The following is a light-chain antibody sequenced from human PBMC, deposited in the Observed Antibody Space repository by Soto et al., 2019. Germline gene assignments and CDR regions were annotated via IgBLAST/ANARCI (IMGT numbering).Light chain of an antibody. Sequence: DIQMTQSPSSVSASVGDRVTITCRASQGISSWLAWYQQKPGKAPKLLIYDASNLETGVPSRFSGSGSGTDFTFTISSLQPEDFAIYYCQQSSSAPLTFGPGTKVDIK. CDR2: DAS. V-gene: IGKV1-12*01. J-gene: IGKJ3*01. CDR3: QQSSSAPLT. CDR1: QGISSW.